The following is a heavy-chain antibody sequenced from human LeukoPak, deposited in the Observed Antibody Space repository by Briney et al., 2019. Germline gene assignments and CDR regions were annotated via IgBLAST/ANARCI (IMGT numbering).Heavy chain of an antibody. J-gene: IGHJ6*02. CDR2: INHSGST. CDR1: GGSFSGYY. Sequence: SETLSLTCAVYGGSFSGYYWSWIRQPPGKGLEWIGEINHSGSTNYNPSLKSRVTISVDTSKNQFSLKLSSVTVADTAVYYCARGAAAGILYYYYGMDVWGQGTTVTVSS. D-gene: IGHD6-13*01. CDR3: ARGAAAGILYYYYGMDV. V-gene: IGHV4-34*01.